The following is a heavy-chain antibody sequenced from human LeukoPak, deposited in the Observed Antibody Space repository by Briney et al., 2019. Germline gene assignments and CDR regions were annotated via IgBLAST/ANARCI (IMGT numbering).Heavy chain of an antibody. J-gene: IGHJ6*02. CDR1: GLTFSSYA. D-gene: IGHD6-19*01. V-gene: IGHV3-23*01. CDR3: TKDGAGTYYGMDV. CDR2: ISNSASST. Sequence: GGSLRLSCAASGLTFSSYAMTWVRQAPRKGLEWVSAISNSASSTYYADSVKGRFTISRDNSKNTLYLQMNSLRAEDTAVYYCTKDGAGTYYGMDVWGQGTTVTVSS.